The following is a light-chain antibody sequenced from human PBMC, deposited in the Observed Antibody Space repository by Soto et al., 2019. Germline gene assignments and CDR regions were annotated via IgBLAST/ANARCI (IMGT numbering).Light chain of an antibody. CDR2: AAA. CDR1: QSISSY. V-gene: IGKV1-39*01. CDR3: QQSYSTLET. Sequence: DIQMTKSPSSLSASVGDRVTITCRASQSISSYLNWYQQKPGKAPKLLIYAAASLQSGVPSRFSGTGSGTDLSLTLSSLKPEDFATDYCQQSYSTLETFGQGTKLETK. J-gene: IGKJ2*01.